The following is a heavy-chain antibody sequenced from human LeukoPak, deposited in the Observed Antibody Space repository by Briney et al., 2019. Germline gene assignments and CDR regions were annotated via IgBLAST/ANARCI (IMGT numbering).Heavy chain of an antibody. CDR2: ISGSGDST. J-gene: IGHJ4*02. D-gene: IGHD1-7*01. V-gene: IGHV3-23*01. CDR1: VNIFNSYA. CDR3: AKEYNWNFSYIDH. Sequence: PGGSLRLSCAVSVNIFNSYAMSWVRQAPGKGLEWVSGISGSGDSTYYADSVKGRFTISRDNSKNTLYLQMDSLRVEDTAVYYCAKEYNWNFSYIDHWGQGTLVTVSS.